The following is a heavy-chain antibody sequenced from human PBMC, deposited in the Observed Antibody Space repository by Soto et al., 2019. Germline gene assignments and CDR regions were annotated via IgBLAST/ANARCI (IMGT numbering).Heavy chain of an antibody. CDR3: VSAGSAVS. D-gene: IGHD3-10*01. J-gene: IGHJ4*02. CDR1: GFTLSNYW. Sequence: GGSLRLSCAASGFTLSNYWMTWVRQATGKGLEWVANINYDGSEKNYVDSVKGRFTISRDNTRNSLALQMNTLRAEDTAVYYCVSAGSAVSWGQGTLVTGSS. V-gene: IGHV3-7*05. CDR2: INYDGSEK.